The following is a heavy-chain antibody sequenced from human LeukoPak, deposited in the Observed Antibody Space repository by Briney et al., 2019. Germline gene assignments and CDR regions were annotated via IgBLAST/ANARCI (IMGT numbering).Heavy chain of an antibody. CDR3: AREKIAARKSYYYYGMDV. J-gene: IGHJ6*02. D-gene: IGHD6-6*01. CDR2: IWYDGSNK. Sequence: GRSLRLSCAASGFTFSSYGMHWVRQAPGKGLEWVAVIWYDGSNKYYADSVKGRFTISRDNSENTLYLQMNSLRAEDTAVYYCAREKIAARKSYYYYGMDVWGQGTTVTVSS. V-gene: IGHV3-33*01. CDR1: GFTFSSYG.